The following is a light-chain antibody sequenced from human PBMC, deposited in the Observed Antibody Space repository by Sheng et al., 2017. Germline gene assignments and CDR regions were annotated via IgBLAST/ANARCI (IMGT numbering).Light chain of an antibody. J-gene: IGKJ2*01. CDR2: GAS. V-gene: IGKV3-11*01. CDR3: QHRTYWPPVYT. Sequence: EIVLTQSPATLSLSPGERVTLSCRASQSVTSYLGWYQQKPGQAPRLLIYGASNRATGVPARFSGSGSETDFTLTISSLEPEDFAVYYCQHRTYWPPVYTFGQGTKLEI. CDR1: QSVTSY.